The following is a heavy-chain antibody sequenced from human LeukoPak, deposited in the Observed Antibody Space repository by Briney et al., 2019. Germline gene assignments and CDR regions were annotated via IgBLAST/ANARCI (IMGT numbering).Heavy chain of an antibody. D-gene: IGHD6-19*01. CDR3: AKGGWVAVTGMDS. CDR2: INTKTGNP. J-gene: IGHJ4*02. CDR1: GSTFTGHA. Sequence: GASVKVSCKASGSTFTGHAMNWVRQAPGQGPEWVGYINTKTGNPTYAQGFTGRFVFSLDTSVSTAYLQISSLKPEDTGVYYCAKGGWVAVTGMDSWGQGTLVTVSS. V-gene: IGHV7-4-1*02.